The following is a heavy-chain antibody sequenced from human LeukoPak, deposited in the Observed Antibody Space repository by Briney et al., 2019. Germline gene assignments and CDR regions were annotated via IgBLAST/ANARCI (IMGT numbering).Heavy chain of an antibody. V-gene: IGHV3-48*02. J-gene: IGHJ4*02. CDR3: ARKFVGSSGYLDY. CDR2: ISSSGSTT. CDR1: GFTFSSYS. D-gene: IGHD3-22*01. Sequence: GGSLRLSCAASGFTFSSYSMNWVRQAPGKGLEWVSHISSSGSTTYYADSVKGRFTISRDYAKNSLYLQMNSLRHEDTAVYYCARKFVGSSGYLDYWGQGTLVTVSS.